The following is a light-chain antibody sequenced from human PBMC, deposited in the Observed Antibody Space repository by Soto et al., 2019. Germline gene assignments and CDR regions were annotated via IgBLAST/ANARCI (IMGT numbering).Light chain of an antibody. V-gene: IGLV3-21*04. J-gene: IGLJ2*01. CDR1: NIGSKS. Sequence: SYELTQLPSVSVAPGKTARITCGGNNIGSKSVHWYQQKPGQAPVLVIYYDSDRPSGIPERFSGSNSGNTATLTISRVEAGDEADYYCQVWDSSSDHKGVVFGGGTKLTVL. CDR2: YDS. CDR3: QVWDSSSDHKGVV.